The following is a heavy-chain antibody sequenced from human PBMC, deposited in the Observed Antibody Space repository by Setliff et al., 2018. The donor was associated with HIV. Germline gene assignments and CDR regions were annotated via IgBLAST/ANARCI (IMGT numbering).Heavy chain of an antibody. Sequence: SETLSLTCAVYGGSLSGYYWSWLRQPPGKGLGWLGEINHSRTTNYNPSLKSRVTISLDTSKTQFSLTLSSVTAADTAVYYCASAPSYYNFWSAYLNMRDGHWFDPWGQGTLVTVSS. V-gene: IGHV4-34*01. CDR2: INHSRTT. D-gene: IGHD3-3*01. CDR1: GGSLSGYY. CDR3: ASAPSYYNFWSAYLNMRDGHWFDP. J-gene: IGHJ5*02.